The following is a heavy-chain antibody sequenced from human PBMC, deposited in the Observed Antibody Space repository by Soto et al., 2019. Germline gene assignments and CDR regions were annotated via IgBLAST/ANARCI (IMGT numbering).Heavy chain of an antibody. Sequence: GASVKVSCKASGYTFTSYGISWVRQAPGQGLEWMGWISAYNVNTNYAQKLQGRVTMTTDTSTSTAYMELRSLRSEDTAVYYCARERYGGKKTFDYWGQGTLVIVSS. D-gene: IGHD4-17*01. CDR2: ISAYNVNT. V-gene: IGHV1-18*01. CDR1: GYTFTSYG. CDR3: ARERYGGKKTFDY. J-gene: IGHJ4*02.